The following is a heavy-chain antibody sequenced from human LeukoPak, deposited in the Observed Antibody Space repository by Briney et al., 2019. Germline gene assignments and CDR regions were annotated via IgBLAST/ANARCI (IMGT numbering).Heavy chain of an antibody. CDR3: ARSITMVRGVIRWFDP. Sequence: SETLSLTCTVSGGSISSYYWSWIRQPPGKGLEWIGSIYYSGSTYYNPSLKSRVTISVDTSKNQFSLKLSSVTAADTAVYYCARSITMVRGVIRWFDPWGQGTLVTVSS. CDR2: IYYSGST. V-gene: IGHV4-39*07. D-gene: IGHD3-10*01. J-gene: IGHJ5*02. CDR1: GGSISSYY.